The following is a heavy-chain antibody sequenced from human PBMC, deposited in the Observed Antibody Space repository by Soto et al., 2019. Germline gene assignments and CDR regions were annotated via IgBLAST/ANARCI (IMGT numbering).Heavy chain of an antibody. CDR3: ARGRSSTSPYPIGY. V-gene: IGHV4-31*03. D-gene: IGHD2-2*01. CDR1: GGSISSGGYY. J-gene: IGHJ4*02. CDR2: IYYSGST. Sequence: TLSLTCTVSGGSISSGGYYWSWIRQHPGKGLEWIGYIYYSGSTYYNPSLKSRVTISVDTSKNQFSLKLSSVTAADTAVYYCARGRSSTSPYPIGYWGQGTLVTVSS.